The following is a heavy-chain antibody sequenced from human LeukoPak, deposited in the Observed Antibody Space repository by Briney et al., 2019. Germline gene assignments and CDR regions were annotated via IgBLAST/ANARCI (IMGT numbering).Heavy chain of an antibody. CDR1: GFTFSSYG. Sequence: GGSLRLSCAASGFTFSSYGMSWVRQAPGKGLEWVAVISYDGSNKYYADSVKGRFTISRDNSKNTLYLQMNSLRAEDTAVYYCAKDFRDGYNFLDYWGQGTLVTVSS. D-gene: IGHD5-24*01. J-gene: IGHJ4*02. CDR3: AKDFRDGYNFLDY. CDR2: ISYDGSNK. V-gene: IGHV3-30*18.